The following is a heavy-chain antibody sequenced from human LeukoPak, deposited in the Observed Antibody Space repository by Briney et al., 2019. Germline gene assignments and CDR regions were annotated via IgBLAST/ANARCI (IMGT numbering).Heavy chain of an antibody. CDR2: IYPGDSDT. CDR3: ARRGSYSTLTNAFDI. Sequence: GESLKISCKGSGYSFTSYWIGWVRQMPGKGLEWMGIIYPGDSDTRYSPSFQGQVTISADKSISTAYLQWSSLKASDTAMHYCARRGSYSTLTNAFDIWGQGTMVTVSS. CDR1: GYSFTSYW. J-gene: IGHJ3*02. D-gene: IGHD1-26*01. V-gene: IGHV5-51*01.